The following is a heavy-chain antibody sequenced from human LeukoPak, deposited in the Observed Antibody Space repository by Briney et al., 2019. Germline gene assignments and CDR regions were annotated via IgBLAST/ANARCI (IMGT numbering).Heavy chain of an antibody. Sequence: GESLKISCTGSGYSFTSYWIGWVRQMPGKGLEWMGIIYPGDSDIRYSPSFQGQVTISADKSISTAYLQWSSLKASDTAMYYCARQLTAYSYGLRYNWFDPWGQGTLVTVSS. J-gene: IGHJ5*02. CDR1: GYSFTSYW. CDR2: IYPGDSDI. D-gene: IGHD5-18*01. V-gene: IGHV5-51*01. CDR3: ARQLTAYSYGLRYNWFDP.